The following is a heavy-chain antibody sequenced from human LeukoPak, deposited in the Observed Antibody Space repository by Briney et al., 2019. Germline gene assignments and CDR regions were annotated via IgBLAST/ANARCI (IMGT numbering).Heavy chain of an antibody. J-gene: IGHJ4*02. D-gene: IGHD2-2*01. CDR2: INHSGST. Sequence: SETLSLTCAVYGGSFSGYYWSWIRQPPGKGLEWIGEINHSGSTNYNPSLKSRVTISVDTSKNQFSLKLSSVTAADTAVYYCASTNTYCSSTSCYEDYWGQGTLVTVSS. V-gene: IGHV4-34*01. CDR3: ASTNTYCSSTSCYEDY. CDR1: GGSFSGYY.